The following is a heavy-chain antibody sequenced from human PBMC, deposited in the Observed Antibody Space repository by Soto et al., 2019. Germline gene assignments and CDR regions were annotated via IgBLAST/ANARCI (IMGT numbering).Heavy chain of an antibody. CDR3: ARLLSL. J-gene: IGHJ4*02. CDR2: IYYSGST. Sequence: QLQLQESGPGLVKPSETLSLTCTVSGGSISSSSYYWGWIRQPPGKGLEWIGSIYYSGSTYSNPTLKSRSIISVDTSKNQFSLTLSSVAAADTAWSYGARLLSLWGQGTLVTVSS. D-gene: IGHD3-16*01. V-gene: IGHV4-39*01. CDR1: GGSISSSSYY.